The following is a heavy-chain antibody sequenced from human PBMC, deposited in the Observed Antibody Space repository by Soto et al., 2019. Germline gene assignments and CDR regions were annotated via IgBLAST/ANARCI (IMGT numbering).Heavy chain of an antibody. Sequence: SVKVSCKASGGTFSSYAISWVRQAPGQGLEWMGGIIPIFGTANYAQKFQGRVTITADESTSTAYMKLSSLRSEDTAVYYCARGPQDLYYYYYGMDVWGQGTTVTVSS. CDR2: IIPIFGTA. V-gene: IGHV1-69*13. CDR1: GGTFSSYA. J-gene: IGHJ6*02. CDR3: ARGPQDLYYYYYGMDV.